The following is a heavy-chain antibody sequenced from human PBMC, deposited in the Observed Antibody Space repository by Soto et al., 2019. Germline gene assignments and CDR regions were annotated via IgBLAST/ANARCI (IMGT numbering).Heavy chain of an antibody. D-gene: IGHD3-22*01. CDR3: ARDRLGDSSGYYLIDY. V-gene: IGHV1-18*01. J-gene: IGHJ4*02. CDR1: GYTFTSYG. CDR2: ISAYNGNT. Sequence: ASVKVSCKASGYTFTSYGISWVRQAPGQGLEWMGWISAYNGNTNYAQKLQGRVTMTTDTSTSTAYMELRSLRSDDTAVYYCARDRLGDSSGYYLIDYWGQGTLVTVS.